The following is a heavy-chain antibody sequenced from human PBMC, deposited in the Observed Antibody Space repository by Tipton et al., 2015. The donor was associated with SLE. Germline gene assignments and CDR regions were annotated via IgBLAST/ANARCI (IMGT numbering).Heavy chain of an antibody. D-gene: IGHD1-7*01. CDR2: IYYSGST. Sequence: TLSLTCTVSSGSISSGDYYWSWIRQPPGKGLEWIGYIYYSGSTYYNPSLKSRVTISVDTSKNQFSLKLSSVSAADTAVYYCARDRLELRGGAFDIWGQGTMVTVSS. J-gene: IGHJ3*02. CDR3: ARDRLELRGGAFDI. V-gene: IGHV4-30-4*01. CDR1: SGSISSGDYY.